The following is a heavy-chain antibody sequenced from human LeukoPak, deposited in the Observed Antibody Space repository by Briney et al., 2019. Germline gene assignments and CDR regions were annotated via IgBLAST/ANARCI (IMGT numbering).Heavy chain of an antibody. CDR2: IYYSGST. CDR3: ARRRYFDL. CDR1: GGSINSYY. V-gene: IGHV4-59*12. J-gene: IGHJ2*01. Sequence: SETLSLTCTVSGGSINSYYWGWIRQPPGKGLEWIGYIYYSGSTNYNPSLKSRVTISRDTSKNQFSLKLSSVTAADTAVYYCARRRYFDLWGRGTLVTVSS.